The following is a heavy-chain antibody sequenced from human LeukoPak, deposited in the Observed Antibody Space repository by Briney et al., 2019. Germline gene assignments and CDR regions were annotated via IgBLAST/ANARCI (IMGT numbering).Heavy chain of an antibody. CDR2: INHSGST. V-gene: IGHV4-34*01. CDR1: GGSFSGYY. D-gene: IGHD6-6*01. CDR3: ARGEYSSSPRLPYYYYYYMDV. Sequence: PSETLSLTCAVYGGSFSGYYWSWIRQPPGKGLEWIGEINHSGSTNYNPSLKSRVTISVDTSKNQFSLKLSSVTAADTAVYYCARGEYSSSPRLPYYYYYYMDVWGKGTTVTVSS. J-gene: IGHJ6*03.